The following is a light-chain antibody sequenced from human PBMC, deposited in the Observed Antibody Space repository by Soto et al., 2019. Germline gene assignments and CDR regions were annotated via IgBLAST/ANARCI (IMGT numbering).Light chain of an antibody. Sequence: IVLTHSPATLSFSPGEIATLSFRGSQSVRSHLVWYQQKPGQAPRLLIYGASSRATGIPDRFSGSGSGTDFTLTISRLEPEDFAVYYCQQYGSSPWTFGQGTKVDIK. J-gene: IGKJ1*01. CDR2: GAS. CDR1: QSVRSH. V-gene: IGKV3-20*01. CDR3: QQYGSSPWT.